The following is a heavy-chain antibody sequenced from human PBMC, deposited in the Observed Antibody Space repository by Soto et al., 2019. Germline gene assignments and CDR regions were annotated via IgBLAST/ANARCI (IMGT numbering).Heavy chain of an antibody. CDR1: GGSISSGGYY. Sequence: SETLSLTCTVSGGSISSGGYYWGWLRQPPGKGLEWIGDIYYSGSTYYNPSLKSRVTISVDKSKNQFSLRLSSVTAADTAVYFCARDRAVSARGSFDYWGQGTLVTVSS. J-gene: IGHJ4*02. D-gene: IGHD6-19*01. CDR3: ARDRAVSARGSFDY. V-gene: IGHV4-39*07. CDR2: IYYSGST.